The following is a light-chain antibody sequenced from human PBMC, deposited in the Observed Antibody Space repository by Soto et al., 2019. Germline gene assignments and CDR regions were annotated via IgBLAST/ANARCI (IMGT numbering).Light chain of an antibody. V-gene: IGKV3-15*01. CDR2: GAS. J-gene: IGKJ4*01. CDR1: QDIRSS. Sequence: VMTQSPATLSVSPGERVTLSCRASQDIRSSLAWYQQKPGQAPRLLIYGASIRATGVPATFSGSGSGTEFTLSISSLQSEHLGVYYCQQYSSYPLTFGGGTKVDI. CDR3: QQYSSYPLT.